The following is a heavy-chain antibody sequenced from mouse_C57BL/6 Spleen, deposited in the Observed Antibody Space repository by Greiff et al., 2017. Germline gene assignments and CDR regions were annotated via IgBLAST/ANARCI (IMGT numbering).Heavy chain of an antibody. D-gene: IGHD1-1*01. J-gene: IGHJ1*03. CDR1: GYTFTSYW. V-gene: IGHV1-69*01. Sequence: QVQLKQPGAELVMPGASVKLSCKASGYTFTSYWMHWVKQRPGQGLEWIGELDPSDSYTNYNQKFKGKSTLTVDKSSSTAYMQLSSLTSEDSAVYYCARRAITTVAYWYFDVWGTGTTVTVSS. CDR3: ARRAITTVAYWYFDV. CDR2: LDPSDSYT.